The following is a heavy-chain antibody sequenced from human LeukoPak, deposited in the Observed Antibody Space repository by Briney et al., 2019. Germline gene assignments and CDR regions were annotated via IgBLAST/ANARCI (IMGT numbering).Heavy chain of an antibody. CDR3: ARLQFGSGDYHEVDY. Sequence: PSETLSLTCTVSGGSISSYYWSWIRQPPGKGLEWIGYIYYSGSTNYNPSLRSRVTLSVDTSMNQFSLKLSSVTAADTAVYYCARLQFGSGDYHEVDYWGQGTLVTVSS. V-gene: IGHV4-59*08. J-gene: IGHJ4*02. D-gene: IGHD3-22*01. CDR1: GGSISSYY. CDR2: IYYSGST.